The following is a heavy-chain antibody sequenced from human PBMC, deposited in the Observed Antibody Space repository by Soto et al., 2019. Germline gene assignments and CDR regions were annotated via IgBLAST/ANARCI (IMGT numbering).Heavy chain of an antibody. D-gene: IGHD2-2*01. CDR2: TYYRSKWYN. Sequence: SQTLSLTCAISGDSVSSNSAAWNWIRQSPSRGLEWLGRTYYRSKWYNDYAVSVKSRITINPDTSKNQFSLQLNSVTPEDTAVYYCARYTYCISTSCFFAFVISGQGKIVTVSS. J-gene: IGHJ3*02. V-gene: IGHV6-1*01. CDR1: GDSVSSNSAA. CDR3: ARYTYCISTSCFFAFVI.